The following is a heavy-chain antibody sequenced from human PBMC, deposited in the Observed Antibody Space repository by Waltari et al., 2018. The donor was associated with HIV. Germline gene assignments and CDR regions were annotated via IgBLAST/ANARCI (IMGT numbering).Heavy chain of an antibody. Sequence: QVQLQESGPGLVKPSETLSLTCTVSGGSISSYYWSWIRQPPGKGLEWIGYIYYSGSTNYNPSLKSRVTISVDTSKNQFSLKLSSVTAADTAVYYCARALTRHYYDSSGYFGAFDIWGQGTMVTVSS. D-gene: IGHD3-22*01. J-gene: IGHJ3*02. CDR1: GGSISSYY. CDR2: IYYSGST. V-gene: IGHV4-59*01. CDR3: ARALTRHYYDSSGYFGAFDI.